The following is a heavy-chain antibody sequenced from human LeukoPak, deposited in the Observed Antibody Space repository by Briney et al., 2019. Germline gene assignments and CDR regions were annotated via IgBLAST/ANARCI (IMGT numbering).Heavy chain of an antibody. CDR1: GGSFGGYY. CDR3: ARDQYCSGGSCYLDY. D-gene: IGHD2-15*01. CDR2: ISQSGST. V-gene: IGHV4-34*01. J-gene: IGHJ4*02. Sequence: PSETLSLTCAIYGGSFGGYYWSWIRQPPGKGLEWIGEISQSGSTNYNPSLKSRVTISVDTSKNQFSLRLSSVTAADTAVYYCARDQYCSGGSCYLDYWGQGTLVTVSS.